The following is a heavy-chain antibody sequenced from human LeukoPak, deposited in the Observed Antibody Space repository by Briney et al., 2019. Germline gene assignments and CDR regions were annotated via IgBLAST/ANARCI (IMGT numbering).Heavy chain of an antibody. V-gene: IGHV4-61*02. Sequence: PSETLSLTCTVSGGSISSGSYYWSWIRQPAGKGLEWIGRIYTSGSTNYNPSLKSRDTISVDTSKNQFSLKLSSVTAADTAVYYCAREVVPAAIPYYFDYWGQGTLVTVSS. D-gene: IGHD2-2*01. CDR1: GGSISSGSYY. CDR3: AREVVPAAIPYYFDY. CDR2: IYTSGST. J-gene: IGHJ4*02.